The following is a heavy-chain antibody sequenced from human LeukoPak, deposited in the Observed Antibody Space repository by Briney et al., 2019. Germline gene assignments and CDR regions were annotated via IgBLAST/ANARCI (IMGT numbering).Heavy chain of an antibody. V-gene: IGHV3-74*01. J-gene: IGHJ5*02. Sequence: PEGSLRLSCAASGFTFSSYWMHWVRQAPGKGLVWVSRINSDGSSTSYADSVTGRFTISRDNAKNTLDPQMNSLRAEDTAVYYCARGPRVTNNWFDPWGQGTLVTVSS. CDR2: INSDGSST. D-gene: IGHD4-11*01. CDR1: GFTFSSYW. CDR3: ARGPRVTNNWFDP.